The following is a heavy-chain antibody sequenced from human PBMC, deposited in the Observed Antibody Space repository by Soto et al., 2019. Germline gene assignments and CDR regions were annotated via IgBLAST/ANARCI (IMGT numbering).Heavy chain of an antibody. CDR3: AKDGRGAAGDYYYSMDV. Sequence: QVQLVESGGGVVQPGRSLRLSCAASGFTFSSYGMHWVRQAPGKGLEWVGVISYDGSNKYYADSVKGRFTISRDNSKNTLYLRMNSLRAEDTAVYYCAKDGRGAAGDYYYSMDVWGQGTTVTVSS. D-gene: IGHD6-13*01. CDR1: GFTFSSYG. V-gene: IGHV3-30*18. CDR2: ISYDGSNK. J-gene: IGHJ6*02.